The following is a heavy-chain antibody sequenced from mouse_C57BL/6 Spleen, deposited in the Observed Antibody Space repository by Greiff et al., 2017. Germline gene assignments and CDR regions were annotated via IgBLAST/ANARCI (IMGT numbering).Heavy chain of an antibody. V-gene: IGHV2-2*01. Sequence: QVQLQQSGPGLVQPSQSRSITCTVSGFSLTCSGVHWVRQSPGKGLEWLGVIWSGGRTDYNAACISRLSISKDNPKSQVFFKMNSLQEDVTAMYYCARDGGSSSSCWYFDVWGTGTTVTVSS. D-gene: IGHD1-1*01. CDR3: ARDGGSSSSCWYFDV. J-gene: IGHJ1*03. CDR1: GFSLTCSG. CDR2: IWSGGRT.